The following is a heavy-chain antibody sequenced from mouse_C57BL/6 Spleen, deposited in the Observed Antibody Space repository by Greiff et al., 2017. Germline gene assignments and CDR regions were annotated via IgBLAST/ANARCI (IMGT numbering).Heavy chain of an antibody. V-gene: IGHV1-85*01. D-gene: IGHD3-1*01. J-gene: IGHJ3*01. CDR3: ASGVQFAY. CDR1: GYTFTSYD. Sequence: QVQLQQSGPELVKPGASVKLSCKASGYTFTSYDINWVKQRPGQGLEWIGWIYPRDGSTKYNEKFKGKATLTVDTSSSTAYMERHSLASEDSAVYFCASGVQFAYWGQGALVTVAA. CDR2: IYPRDGST.